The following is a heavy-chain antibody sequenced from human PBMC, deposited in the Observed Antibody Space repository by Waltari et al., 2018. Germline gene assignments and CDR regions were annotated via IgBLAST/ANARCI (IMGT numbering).Heavy chain of an antibody. CDR2: IYYSGST. V-gene: IGHV4-39*07. CDR1: GGSISSSSYY. Sequence: QLQLQESGPGLVKPSETLSLTCTVSGGSISSSSYYWGWIRQPPGKGLEWIGSIYYSGSTYYNPSLKSRVTISVDTSKNQFSLKLSSVTAADTAVYYCARDRRGPPWDYYMDVWGKGTTVTVSS. D-gene: IGHD6-6*01. CDR3: ARDRRGPPWDYYMDV. J-gene: IGHJ6*03.